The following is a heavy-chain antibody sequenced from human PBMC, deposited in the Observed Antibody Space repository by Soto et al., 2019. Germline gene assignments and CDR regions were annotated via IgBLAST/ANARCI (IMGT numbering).Heavy chain of an antibody. CDR3: ATTTVTTGYYGMDV. CDR1: GFTVSSNY. Sequence: EVPLVESGGGLVQPGGSLRLSCAASGFTVSSNYMSWVRQAPGKGLEWVSVIYSGGSTYYADSVKGRFTISRDNSKNTLYLQMNSLRAEDTAVYYCATTTVTTGYYGMDVWGQGTTVTVSS. V-gene: IGHV3-66*01. D-gene: IGHD4-17*01. CDR2: IYSGGST. J-gene: IGHJ6*02.